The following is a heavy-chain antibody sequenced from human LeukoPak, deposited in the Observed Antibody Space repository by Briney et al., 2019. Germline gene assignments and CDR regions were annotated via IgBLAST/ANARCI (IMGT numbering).Heavy chain of an antibody. CDR2: IIPILGIA. Sequence: SVKVSCKASGGTFSSYAISWVRQAPGQGLEWMGRIIPILGIANYAQKFQGRVTITADKSTSTAYMELSSLRSEDTAVYYCARRQDYGGSGGVDYWGQGTLVTVPS. J-gene: IGHJ4*02. CDR3: ARRQDYGGSGGVDY. V-gene: IGHV1-69*04. CDR1: GGTFSSYA. D-gene: IGHD4-23*01.